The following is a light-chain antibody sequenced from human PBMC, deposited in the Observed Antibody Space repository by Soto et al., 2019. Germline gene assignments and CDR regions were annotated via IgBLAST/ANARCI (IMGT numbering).Light chain of an antibody. J-gene: IGKJ4*01. Sequence: DLQMTQSPSSLSASVGDRVTITCQASQDISYYLNWYQQKPGKAPKLLIYDASNLEAGVPSRFSGSGSGTDFSFTISTVQPEDVGTYYCQQYDILPLTFGGGTKVEMK. CDR1: QDISYY. CDR2: DAS. V-gene: IGKV1-33*01. CDR3: QQYDILPLT.